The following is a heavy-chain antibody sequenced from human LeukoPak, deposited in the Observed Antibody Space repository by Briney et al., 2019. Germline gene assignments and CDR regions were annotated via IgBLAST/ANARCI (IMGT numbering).Heavy chain of an antibody. CDR1: GITFSRFW. CDR2: INQDGSEK. J-gene: IGHJ4*02. Sequence: PGGTLRLSCAASGITFSRFWMSWVRQAPGKGLQWVANINQDGSEKHYVDSVKGRFTISRDNSKNTLYLQMNSLRAEDTAVYYCARDVHYRTLGYWGQGTLVTVSS. CDR3: ARDVHYRTLGY. D-gene: IGHD4-11*01. V-gene: IGHV3-7*03.